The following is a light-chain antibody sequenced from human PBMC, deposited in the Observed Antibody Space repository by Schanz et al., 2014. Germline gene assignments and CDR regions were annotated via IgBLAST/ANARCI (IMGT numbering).Light chain of an antibody. Sequence: EVVLTQSPGTLSLFPGERATLSCRASQSVSSSYLAWYQQKPGQAPRLLIYGASSRATGIPDRFSGSGSGTDFTLTISSLEPEDFAVYYCQQRSNWLPLTFGGGTKVEIK. CDR1: QSVSSSY. J-gene: IGKJ4*01. CDR2: GAS. CDR3: QQRSNWLPLT. V-gene: IGKV3D-20*02.